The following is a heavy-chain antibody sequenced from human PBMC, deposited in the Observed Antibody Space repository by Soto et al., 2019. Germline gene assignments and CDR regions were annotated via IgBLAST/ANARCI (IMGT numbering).Heavy chain of an antibody. D-gene: IGHD3-22*01. CDR2: IYTSGST. J-gene: IGHJ3*02. CDR3: ARDRVYDSSGYYYPDAFDI. V-gene: IGHV4-4*07. CDR1: GGSISSYY. Sequence: PSETLSLTCTVSGGSISSYYWSWIRQPAGKGLEWIGRIYTSGSTNYNPSLKSRVTMSVDTSKKQFSLKLSSVTAEDTAVYYCARDRVYDSSGYYYPDAFDIWGQGTMVTV.